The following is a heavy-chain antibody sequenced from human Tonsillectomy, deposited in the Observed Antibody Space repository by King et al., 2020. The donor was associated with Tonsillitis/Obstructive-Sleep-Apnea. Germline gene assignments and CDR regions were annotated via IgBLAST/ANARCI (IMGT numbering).Heavy chain of an antibody. CDR2: ISWNSGSI. CDR3: AKAGISGTAAFDI. D-gene: IGHD1-20*01. Sequence: VQLVESGGGLVQPGRSLRLSCAASGFTFDDYAMHWVRQAPGKGLEWVSGISWNSGSIGYADSVKGRFTISRDNAKYSLYLQMNSLRAEDTALYYFAKAGISGTAAFDIWGQGTMVTVSS. J-gene: IGHJ3*02. CDR1: GFTFDDYA. V-gene: IGHV3-9*01.